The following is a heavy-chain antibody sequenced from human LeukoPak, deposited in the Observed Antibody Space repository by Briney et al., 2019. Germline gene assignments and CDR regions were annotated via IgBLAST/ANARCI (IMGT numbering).Heavy chain of an antibody. Sequence: SQTLSLTCTVSGGSISSGSYYWSWIRQPAGKGREWIGRIYTSGSTNYNPSLKSRVTISVDTSKNQFSLKLSSVTAADTAVYYCARSYYMDVWGKGTTVTVSS. CDR1: GGSISSGSYY. J-gene: IGHJ6*03. CDR2: IYTSGST. V-gene: IGHV4-61*02. CDR3: ARSYYMDV.